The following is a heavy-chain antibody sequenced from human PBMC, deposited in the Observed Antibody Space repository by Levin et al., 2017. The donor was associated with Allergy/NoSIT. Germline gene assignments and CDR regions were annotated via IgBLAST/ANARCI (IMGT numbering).Heavy chain of an antibody. CDR1: GGSISSYY. J-gene: IGHJ5*02. V-gene: IGHV4-59*08. CDR3: ARHGAPGLTNYGWFDP. CDR2: IYYSGST. D-gene: IGHD4/OR15-4a*01. Sequence: SCTVSGGSISSYYWSWIRQPPGKGLEWIGYIYYSGSTNYNPSLKSRVTISVDTSKNQFSLKLSSVTAADTAVYYCARHGAPGLTNYGWFDPWGQGTLVTVSS.